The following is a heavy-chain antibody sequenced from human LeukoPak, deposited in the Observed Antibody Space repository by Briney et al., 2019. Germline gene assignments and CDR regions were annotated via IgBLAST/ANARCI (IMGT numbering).Heavy chain of an antibody. CDR3: ATSKIQLWLEYFQH. J-gene: IGHJ1*01. D-gene: IGHD5-18*01. V-gene: IGHV5-51*01. CDR1: GYSFTTYW. CDR2: IYPADSTA. Sequence: GESLKISCKASGYSFTTYWIGWVRQMPGKGLEWMGIIYPADSTAHYSPSFQGQVTISVDKSINTAYLQWSRLKASDTAMYYCATSKIQLWLEYFQHWGQGTLVTVSS.